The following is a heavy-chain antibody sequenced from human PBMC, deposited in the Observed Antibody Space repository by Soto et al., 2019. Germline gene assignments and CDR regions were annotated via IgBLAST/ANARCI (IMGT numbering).Heavy chain of an antibody. D-gene: IGHD3-10*01. CDR3: ATVLRGVVNWFDP. J-gene: IGHJ5*02. Sequence: HLVQSGPEVQKPGASITVSCKTSGDTFTNFGLSWVRQAPGQGLEWMGWIATYNSNRNYAQKFQGRLTLTTDTSTSTAYMEVKSLRYDDTAVYYCATVLRGVVNWFDPWGQGTLVTVSS. V-gene: IGHV1-18*01. CDR1: GDTFTNFG. CDR2: IATYNSNR.